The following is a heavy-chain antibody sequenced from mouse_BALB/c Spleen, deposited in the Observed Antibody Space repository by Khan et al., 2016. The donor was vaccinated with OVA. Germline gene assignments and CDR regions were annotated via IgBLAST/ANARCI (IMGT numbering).Heavy chain of an antibody. CDR1: GYTFSSYW. CDR2: ILPGSDST. V-gene: IGHV1-9*01. CDR3: ARMGDDGDDAWFAY. Sequence: VQLQQSGAELMKPGASVKISCKATGYTFSSYWIEWIKQRPGHGLEWIGEILPGSDSTNYNEKFKGKATFTADTSSNTVYMQLSSLTSEDSAVYYCARMGDDGDDAWFAYWGQGTLVTVSA. D-gene: IGHD2-2*01. J-gene: IGHJ3*01.